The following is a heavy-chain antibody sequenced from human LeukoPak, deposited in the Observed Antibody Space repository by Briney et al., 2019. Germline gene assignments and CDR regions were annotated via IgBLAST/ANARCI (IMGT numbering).Heavy chain of an antibody. Sequence: GGSLRLSCAASGFTFSSYWMNWARQAPGKGLEWVASINHNGNVNYYVDSVTGRFTISRDNAKNSLYLQMSNLRAEDTAVYFCARGGGLDVWGQGATVTVSS. V-gene: IGHV3-7*03. D-gene: IGHD3-16*01. CDR3: ARGGGLDV. CDR1: GFTFSSYW. CDR2: INHNGNVN. J-gene: IGHJ6*02.